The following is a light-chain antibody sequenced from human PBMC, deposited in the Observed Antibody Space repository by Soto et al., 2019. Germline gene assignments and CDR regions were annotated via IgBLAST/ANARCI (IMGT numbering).Light chain of an antibody. V-gene: IGLV1-47*02. CDR3: ATRDNSLSRWV. CDR2: CND. J-gene: IGLJ3*02. CDR1: SSNIGTNY. Sequence: QSALTQPPSASGTPGQRVTISCSGSSSNIGTNYVYWYKQLPGTAPKLLIYCNDQRPSGVPDRLSGSKSGTSASLAIGGLRSEDEADYYCATRDNSLSRWVFGGGTKVTVL.